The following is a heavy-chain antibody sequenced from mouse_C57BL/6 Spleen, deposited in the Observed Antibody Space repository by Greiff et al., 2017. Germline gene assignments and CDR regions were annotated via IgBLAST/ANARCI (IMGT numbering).Heavy chain of an antibody. Sequence: VQLQQSGPGLVKPSQSLSLTCSVTGYSITSGYYWNWIRQFPGNKLEWMGYISYDGSNNYNPSLKNRISITRDTSKNQFFLKLNSVTTEDTATYYCANLLGYWGQGTTLTVSS. V-gene: IGHV3-6*01. J-gene: IGHJ2*01. CDR2: ISYDGSN. CDR3: ANLLGY. CDR1: GYSITSGYY. D-gene: IGHD2-1*01.